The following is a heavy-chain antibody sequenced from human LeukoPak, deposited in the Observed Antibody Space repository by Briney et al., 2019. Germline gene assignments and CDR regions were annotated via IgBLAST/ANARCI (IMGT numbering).Heavy chain of an antibody. D-gene: IGHD2-15*01. CDR1: GVTFSDYS. Sequence: GGSLRLSCAVSGVTFSDYSMGWVRQAPGKGLFWVSGISAGGGSTYYADSVKGRFTISRDNSKNTLYLQMNSLRSEDTAVYYCARDRYCSGGSCPPDAFDIWGQGTMVTVSS. J-gene: IGHJ3*02. V-gene: IGHV3-23*01. CDR3: ARDRYCSGGSCPPDAFDI. CDR2: ISAGGGST.